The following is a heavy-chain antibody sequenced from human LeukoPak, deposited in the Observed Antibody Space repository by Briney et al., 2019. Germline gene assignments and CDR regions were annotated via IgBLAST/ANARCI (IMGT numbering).Heavy chain of an antibody. CDR1: GFTFSSYW. CDR3: SRDVWTGVAVSDY. CDR2: IKEDGSIQ. D-gene: IGHD6-19*01. J-gene: IGHJ4*02. V-gene: IGHV3-7*01. Sequence: GGSLRLSCVASGFTFSSYWMTWVRQAPGKGLEWLANIKEDGSIQYYLDSVRGRFTISRDNAKTSVYLQLNSLRADDTAVYYCSRDVWTGVAVSDYWGQGTLVTVSS.